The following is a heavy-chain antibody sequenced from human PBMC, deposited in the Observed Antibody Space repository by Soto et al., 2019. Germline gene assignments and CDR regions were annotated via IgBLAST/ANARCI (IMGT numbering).Heavy chain of an antibody. V-gene: IGHV1-18*01. CDR2: ISAYNGNT. CDR1: GYTFTSYG. Sequence: ASVKVSCKASGYTFTSYGISWVRQAPGQGLEWMGWISAYNGNTNYAQKLQGRVTMTTDTSTSTAYMELRSLRSDDTAVYYCASVVVDPDYYYYYGMDVWGQGTTVTVSS. J-gene: IGHJ6*02. CDR3: ASVVVDPDYYYYYGMDV. D-gene: IGHD2-15*01.